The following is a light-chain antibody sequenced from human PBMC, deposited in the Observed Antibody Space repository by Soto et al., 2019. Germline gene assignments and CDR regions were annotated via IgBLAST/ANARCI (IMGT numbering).Light chain of an antibody. V-gene: IGLV2-14*01. J-gene: IGLJ1*01. CDR3: CSYTDSRTHI. CDR1: SSDVGGYNY. Sequence: QSVLTQPASVSGSPGQSITISCTGTSSDVGGYNYVSWYQQHPGKAPKLIIFEVSYRPSGISNRLSASKSGDTASLTISGLQADDEADYYCCSYTDSRTHIFGSGTKVTVL. CDR2: EVS.